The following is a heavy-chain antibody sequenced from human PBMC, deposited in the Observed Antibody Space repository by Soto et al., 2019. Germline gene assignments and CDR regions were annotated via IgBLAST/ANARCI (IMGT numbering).Heavy chain of an antibody. CDR1: AFSLSTGGVG. Sequence: QITLKESGPTLVKPTQTLTLTCTFSAFSLSTGGVGVGWIRQPPGKGLEWLALIYWDDDKRYSPSLRSRLTITKDTSKNQVVLTMTNMDPVDTAIYYCIQSRCGGDCLQSYASYYYYGMDVWGQGTTVTVSS. J-gene: IGHJ6*02. CDR2: IYWDDDK. D-gene: IGHD2-21*02. V-gene: IGHV2-5*02. CDR3: IQSRCGGDCLQSYASYYYYGMDV.